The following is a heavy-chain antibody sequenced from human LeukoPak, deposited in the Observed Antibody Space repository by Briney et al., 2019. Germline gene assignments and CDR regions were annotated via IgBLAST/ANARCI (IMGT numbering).Heavy chain of an antibody. D-gene: IGHD3-22*01. CDR1: GFTFSSYG. J-gene: IGHJ4*02. CDR2: IWYDGSDE. Sequence: PGGSLRLSCEASGFTFSSYGMHWVRQAPGKGLEWVAVIWYDGSDEYYADSVKGRFSISRGNSKNTLYLQMNSLRAEDTAVYYCARELPPVVNFYFDSWGQGTLVTVSS. V-gene: IGHV3-33*01. CDR3: ARELPPVVNFYFDS.